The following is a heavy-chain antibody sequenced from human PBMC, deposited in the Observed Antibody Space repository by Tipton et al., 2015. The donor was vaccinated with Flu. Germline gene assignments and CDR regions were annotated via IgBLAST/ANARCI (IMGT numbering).Heavy chain of an antibody. CDR2: INHSGST. CDR1: GGSFSGYY. V-gene: IGHV4-34*01. CDR3: ARGGITIFGVVPSFNYYFDY. D-gene: IGHD3-3*01. J-gene: IGHJ4*02. Sequence: TLSLTCAVYGGSFSGYYWSWIRQPPGKGLEWIGEINHSGSTNYNPSLKSRVTISVDTSKNQFSLKLSSVTAADTAVYYCARGGITIFGVVPSFNYYFDYWGQGTLVTVSS.